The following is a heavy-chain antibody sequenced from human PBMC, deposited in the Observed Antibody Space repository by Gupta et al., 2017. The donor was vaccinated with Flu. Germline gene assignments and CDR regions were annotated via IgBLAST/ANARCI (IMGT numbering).Heavy chain of an antibody. D-gene: IGHD1-26*01. CDR1: GFTFDDYA. J-gene: IGHJ4*02. CDR2: ISWNSGSI. CDR3: AKAIVSPPHSGSSRHPPYFDY. Sequence: EVQLVESGGGLVQPGRSLRLSCAASGFTFDDYAMHWVRQAPGKGLEWVSGISWNSGSIGYADSVKGRFTISRDNAKNSLYLQMNSLRAEDTALYYCAKAIVSPPHSGSSRHPPYFDYWGQGTLVTVSS. V-gene: IGHV3-9*01.